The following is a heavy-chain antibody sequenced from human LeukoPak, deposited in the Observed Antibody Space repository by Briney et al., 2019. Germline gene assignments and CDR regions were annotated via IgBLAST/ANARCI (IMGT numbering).Heavy chain of an antibody. CDR1: GGSISSYY. V-gene: IGHV4-59*08. D-gene: IGHD4-17*01. CDR3: ASLRRTTALLDY. Sequence: SETLSLTCTVSGGSISSYYWSWIRQPPGKGLEWIGYIYYSGSTNYNPSLKSRVTISVDTSKNHFSLMLSFVTAADTAVYYCASLRRTTALLDYWGQGTQVTVSS. CDR2: IYYSGST. J-gene: IGHJ4*02.